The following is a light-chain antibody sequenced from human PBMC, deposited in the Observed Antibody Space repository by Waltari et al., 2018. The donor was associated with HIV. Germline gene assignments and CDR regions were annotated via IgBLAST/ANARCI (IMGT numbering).Light chain of an antibody. CDR2: LGS. V-gene: IGKV2-28*01. J-gene: IGKJ2*03. CDR1: QSLLHSNGYNY. CDR3: MQALQGYS. Sequence: DIEMTQSPLSLPVTPGEQASIPCRSSQSLLHSNGYNYLDWYLQKPGQSPQLLIYLGSNRASGVPDRFSGSGSGTDFTLKIRRVEAEDVGVYYCMQALQGYSFGQGTKLEIK.